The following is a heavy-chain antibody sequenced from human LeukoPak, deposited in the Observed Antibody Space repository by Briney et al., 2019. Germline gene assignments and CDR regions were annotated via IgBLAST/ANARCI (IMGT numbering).Heavy chain of an antibody. Sequence: PGGSLRLSCAASGFTFSSYAMSWVRQAPGKGLEWVSAISGSGGSTYYADSVKGRFTISRDNSKNTLYLQMSSLRAEDTAVYYCAKGLKFMTAVAGDRFDPWGQGTLVTVSS. CDR2: ISGSGGST. D-gene: IGHD6-19*01. V-gene: IGHV3-23*01. J-gene: IGHJ5*02. CDR3: AKGLKFMTAVAGDRFDP. CDR1: GFTFSSYA.